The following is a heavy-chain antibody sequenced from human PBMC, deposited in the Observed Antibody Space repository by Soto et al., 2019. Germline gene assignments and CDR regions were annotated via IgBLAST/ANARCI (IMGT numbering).Heavy chain of an antibody. D-gene: IGHD3-9*01. CDR1: GYTFTSYG. J-gene: IGHJ4*02. V-gene: IGHV1-18*01. Sequence: ASVKVSCKASGYTFTSYGISWVRQAPGQGLEWMGWISAYNGNTNYAQKLQGRVTMTTDTSTSTAYMELRSLRSDDTAVYYCARERYFDWSPPYFDYWGQGTLVTVSS. CDR2: ISAYNGNT. CDR3: ARERYFDWSPPYFDY.